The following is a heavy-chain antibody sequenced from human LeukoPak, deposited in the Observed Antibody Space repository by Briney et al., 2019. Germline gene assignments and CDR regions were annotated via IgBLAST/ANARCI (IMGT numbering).Heavy chain of an antibody. CDR1: GGSISSSNW. CDR3: ARYSGSYWFDP. Sequence: SGTLSLTCAVSGGSISSSNWWSWVRQPPGKGLEWIGSIYHSGSTYYNPSLKSRVTISVDTSKNQFSLKLSSVTAADTAVYYCARYSGSYWFDPWGQGTLVTVSS. V-gene: IGHV4-4*02. CDR2: IYHSGST. J-gene: IGHJ5*02. D-gene: IGHD1-26*01.